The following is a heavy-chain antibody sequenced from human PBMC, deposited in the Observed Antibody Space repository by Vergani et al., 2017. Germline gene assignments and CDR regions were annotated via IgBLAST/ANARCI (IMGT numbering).Heavy chain of an antibody. D-gene: IGHD3-22*01. Sequence: QVQLQESGPGLVKPSETLSLTCTVSGGSISSYYWSWIRQPAGKGLEWIGRIYTSGSTNYNPSLKSRVTISVHTSKNQFSLKLSSVTAADTAVYYCARGRPLFYDSSGYYQPFDYWGQGTLVTVSS. CDR2: IYTSGST. CDR3: ARGRPLFYDSSGYYQPFDY. CDR1: GGSISSYY. V-gene: IGHV4-4*07. J-gene: IGHJ4*02.